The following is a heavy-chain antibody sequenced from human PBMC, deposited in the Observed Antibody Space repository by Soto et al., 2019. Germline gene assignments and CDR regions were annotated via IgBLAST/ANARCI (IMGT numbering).Heavy chain of an antibody. CDR1: GFTFSNYG. V-gene: IGHV3-33*01. Sequence: QPGGSLRLSCAASGFTFSNYGMHWVRQAPGKGLEWVAVIWYDGSNEYYADSVKGRFTISRDNSKNTLYLQMNSLRAEDTAVYYCARDDIPGRAVAIYGMDVWGQGTTVTVSS. D-gene: IGHD6-19*01. J-gene: IGHJ6*02. CDR3: ARDDIPGRAVAIYGMDV. CDR2: IWYDGSNE.